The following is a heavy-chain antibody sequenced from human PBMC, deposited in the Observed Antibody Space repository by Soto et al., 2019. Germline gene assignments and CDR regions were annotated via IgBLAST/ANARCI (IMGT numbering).Heavy chain of an antibody. J-gene: IGHJ4*02. V-gene: IGHV3-30*04. CDR2: ISYDGSNK. Sequence: GGSLRLSCAASGFTFSSYAMHWVRQAPGKGLEWVALISYDGSNKYYADSVKGRFTISRDNSRNTLYLQMNSLRAEDTAVYYCASGRYSSSSGAYWGKGPWVTV. D-gene: IGHD6-6*01. CDR1: GFTFSSYA. CDR3: ASGRYSSSSGAY.